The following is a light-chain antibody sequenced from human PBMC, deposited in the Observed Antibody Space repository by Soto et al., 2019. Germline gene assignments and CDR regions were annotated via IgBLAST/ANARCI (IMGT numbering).Light chain of an antibody. CDR1: QGIDNY. J-gene: IGKJ4*01. Sequence: DIQMTQSPSAMSASVGDRVTITCRASQGIDNYLAWFQQKPWKVPQRLIYAASTLQSGVPSRFSGSGSGTEFTLTISSLQTEDFATYYCLQHRHYPLTFGGGTKVEIK. CDR2: AAS. V-gene: IGKV1-17*03. CDR3: LQHRHYPLT.